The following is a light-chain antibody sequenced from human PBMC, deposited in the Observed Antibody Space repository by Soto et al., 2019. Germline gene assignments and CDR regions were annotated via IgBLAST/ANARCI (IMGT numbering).Light chain of an antibody. Sequence: DIVMTQSPDSLAVALCERATINCKSSQSVLYSSNNKNYLAWYQQKPGQPPKLLIYWASTRESGVPDRLSGSGSGTDLNLTISRLQAEDVAVYYCQKYYSTPWTCGQGTKVDIK. CDR2: WAS. CDR1: QSVLYSSNNKNY. J-gene: IGKJ1*01. V-gene: IGKV4-1*01. CDR3: QKYYSTPWT.